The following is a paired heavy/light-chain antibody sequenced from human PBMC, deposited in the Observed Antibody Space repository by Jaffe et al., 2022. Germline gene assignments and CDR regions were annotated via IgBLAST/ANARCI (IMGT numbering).Heavy chain of an antibody. CDR2: IYHSGST. CDR1: GFSISSGYY. J-gene: IGHJ2*01. D-gene: IGHD2-15*01. Sequence: QVQLQESGPGLVKPSETLSLTCAVSGFSISSGYYWGWIRQPPGKGLEWIGSIYHSGSTYYKLSLKSRVTISVDTSKNQFSLRVSSVTAADTAVYYCARRGRTVVNHLGYFDLWGRGTLVTVSS. CDR3: ARRGRTVVNHLGYFDL. V-gene: IGHV4-38-2*01.
Light chain of an antibody. CDR3: QQYGSSPLT. Sequence: EIVLTQSPATLSLSPGERATLSCGASQSVSSSYLAWYQQKPGLAPRLLIYDASSRATGIPDRFSGSGSGTDFTLTISRLEPEDFAVYYCQQYGSSPLTFGQGTKLEIK. CDR2: DAS. CDR1: QSVSSSY. J-gene: IGKJ2*01. V-gene: IGKV3D-20*01.